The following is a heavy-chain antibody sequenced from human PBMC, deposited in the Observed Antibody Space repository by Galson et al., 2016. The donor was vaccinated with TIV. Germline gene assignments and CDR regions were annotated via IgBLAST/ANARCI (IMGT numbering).Heavy chain of an antibody. CDR1: GGTFSSSA. J-gene: IGHJ4*02. CDR3: AGGGTDYGGSGYLDY. D-gene: IGHD4-23*01. CDR2: ISPSGTRT. V-gene: IGHV1-46*01. Sequence: SVKVSCKASGGTFSSSAISWVRQAPGQGLEWMGIISPSGTRTTFAQNFQGRLTMTRDTSTSTVYMELSSLKSEDTAVYYCAGGGTDYGGSGYLDYWGQGTLLTVSS.